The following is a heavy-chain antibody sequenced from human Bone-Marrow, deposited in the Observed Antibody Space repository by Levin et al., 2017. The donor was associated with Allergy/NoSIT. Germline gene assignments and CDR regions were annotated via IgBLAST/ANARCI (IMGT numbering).Heavy chain of an antibody. V-gene: IGHV4-61*02. CDR3: AKGNWFDAFDL. CDR2: INMSGNT. Sequence: SCTVSGGAITSGNYYWSWIRQPAGKALEWIGRINMSGNTYYNPSLKSRVSISVDTSKNLFSLRLSSVTAADTAMYYCAKGNWFDAFDLWGQGTMVAVSS. D-gene: IGHD3-9*01. CDR1: GGAITSGNYY. J-gene: IGHJ3*01.